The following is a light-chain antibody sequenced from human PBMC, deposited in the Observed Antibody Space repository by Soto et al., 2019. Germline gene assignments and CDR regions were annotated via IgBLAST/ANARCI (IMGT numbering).Light chain of an antibody. J-gene: IGLJ3*02. Sequence: QSVLTQPPSVSGALGQRVTISCTGSSSNIGAGCDVHWYQHLPGAAPKLLIYANSNRPSGVPDRISGSKSATSVSLAITGLQPEDEADYYCQSYDGSLSGWVFGGGTKVTVL. CDR1: SSNIGAGCD. CDR2: ANS. V-gene: IGLV1-40*01. CDR3: QSYDGSLSGWV.